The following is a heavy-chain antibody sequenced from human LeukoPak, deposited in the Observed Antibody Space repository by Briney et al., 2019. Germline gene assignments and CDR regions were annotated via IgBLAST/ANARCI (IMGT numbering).Heavy chain of an antibody. CDR3: PRGGVPPHNCSSTSCHTWFDP. CDR2: IIPIGGVA. Sequence: GASLKVSCRASGGTFSSYYISWVRQALGQGLEWMGRIIPIGGVANYAQKSQGRVTITAAKSTSTAYMELSSLRSEDTAVYYCPRGGVPPHNCSSTSCHTWFDPWGQGTLVTVSS. D-gene: IGHD2-2*01. CDR1: GGTFSSYY. J-gene: IGHJ5*02. V-gene: IGHV1-69*04.